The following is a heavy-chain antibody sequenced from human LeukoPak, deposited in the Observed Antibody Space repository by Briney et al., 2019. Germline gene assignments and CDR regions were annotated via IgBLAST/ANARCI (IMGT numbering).Heavy chain of an antibody. V-gene: IGHV1-46*03. CDR3: AREYCSSTSCYAFDY. CDR1: GYTFTSYY. J-gene: IGHJ4*02. Sequence: ASVKVSCKASGYTFTSYYMHWVRQAPGQGLEWMGIINPSGGSTSYAQKFQGRVTMTRDTSTSTVYMELSSLRSEDTAVYYCAREYCSSTSCYAFDYWGQGTPVTVSS. CDR2: INPSGGST. D-gene: IGHD2-2*01.